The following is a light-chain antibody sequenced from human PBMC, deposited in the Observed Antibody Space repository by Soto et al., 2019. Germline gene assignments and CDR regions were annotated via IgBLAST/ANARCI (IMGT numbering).Light chain of an antibody. CDR1: QSVSSY. V-gene: IGKV3-11*01. Sequence: EIVLTQSPATLSLSPGERATLSCRASQSVSSYLAWYQQKPGQAPRLLIYDASSRATGIPARFSGSGSGTDFTLTISSLQPEDFAVYFCHQDFNLPWTFGQGTKVDIK. CDR2: DAS. CDR3: HQDFNLPWT. J-gene: IGKJ1*01.